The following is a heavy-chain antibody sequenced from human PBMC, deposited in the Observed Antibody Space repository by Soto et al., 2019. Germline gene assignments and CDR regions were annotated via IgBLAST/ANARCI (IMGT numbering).Heavy chain of an antibody. D-gene: IGHD1-26*01. J-gene: IGHJ4*02. CDR3: GRGRSGQIVVFY. Sequence: GASVKVSCKASGYTFTGHYIHWVRQAPEQGPEWMGGIGPESGATRYAQRFQGRVTMTRDMSITTVYMELNNLSPDDTAVYYCGRGRSGQIVVFYWGQGTPVTVSS. CDR1: GYTFTGHY. CDR2: IGPESGAT. V-gene: IGHV1-2*02.